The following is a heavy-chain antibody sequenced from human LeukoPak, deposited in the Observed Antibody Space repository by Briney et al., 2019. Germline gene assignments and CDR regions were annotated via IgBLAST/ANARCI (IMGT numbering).Heavy chain of an antibody. J-gene: IGHJ6*03. CDR2: IYYSGST. Sequence: SETLSLTCTVSGGSISSYYWSWIRQPPGKGLEWIGYIYYSGSTNYNPSLKGRVTISVDTSKNQFSLKLSSVTAADTAVYYCARAEAGYYYYYYMDVWGKGTTVTVSS. V-gene: IGHV4-59*01. CDR3: ARAEAGYYYYYYMDV. D-gene: IGHD6-19*01. CDR1: GGSISSYY.